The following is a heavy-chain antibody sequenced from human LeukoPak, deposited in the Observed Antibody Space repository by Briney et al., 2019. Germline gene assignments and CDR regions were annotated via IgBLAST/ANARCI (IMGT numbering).Heavy chain of an antibody. CDR3: ARVGGSRQFDP. CDR2: IYYSGST. V-gene: IGHV4-59*01. Sequence: SESLSLTCTVSGDSISDYYWTWIRQPPGKGLEWIGYIYYSGSTNYNPSLKSRVTISVDTSKNQFSLKLSSVTAADTAVYYCARVGGSRQFDPWGQGTLVTVSS. D-gene: IGHD1-26*01. CDR1: GDSISDYY. J-gene: IGHJ5*02.